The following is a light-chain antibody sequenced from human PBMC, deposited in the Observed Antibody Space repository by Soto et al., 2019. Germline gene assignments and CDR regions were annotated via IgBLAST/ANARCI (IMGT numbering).Light chain of an antibody. CDR3: SSYTTSNTRQIV. CDR2: DVS. Sequence: SLLTQPASVSESPGQSITISCPGTSSDVGGYNYVSWYQHHPGKAPKLLIYDVSNRPSGVSNRFSGSKSDNTASLTISGLQPEDGADYYCSSYTTSNTRQIVFGTGTKVTVL. J-gene: IGLJ1*01. CDR1: SSDVGGYNY. V-gene: IGLV2-14*03.